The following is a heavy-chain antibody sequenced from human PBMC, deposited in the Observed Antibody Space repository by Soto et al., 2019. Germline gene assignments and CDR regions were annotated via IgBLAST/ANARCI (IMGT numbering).Heavy chain of an antibody. Sequence: SETLSLTCAVYGGSFSGYYWSWIRQPPGKGLEWIGEINHSGSTNYNPSLKSRVTISVDTSKNQFSLKLSSVTAADTAVYYCARGKAARLLSGKTYYYYYYGMDVWGQGTTVTVSS. CDR3: ARGKAARLLSGKTYYYYYYGMDV. CDR2: INHSGST. CDR1: GGSFSGYY. V-gene: IGHV4-34*01. D-gene: IGHD6-6*01. J-gene: IGHJ6*02.